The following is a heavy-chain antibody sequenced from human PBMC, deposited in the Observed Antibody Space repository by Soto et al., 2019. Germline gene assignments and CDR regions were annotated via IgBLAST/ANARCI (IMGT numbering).Heavy chain of an antibody. D-gene: IGHD4-17*01. V-gene: IGHV5-10-1*01. Sequence: PGESLKISCKGSGYSFTSYWISWVRQMPGKGLEWMGRIDPSDSYTNYSPSFQGHVTISADKSISTAYLQWSSLRASDTAMYYCATLTTVTTSPPFDYWGQGTLVPVYS. J-gene: IGHJ4*02. CDR1: GYSFTSYW. CDR3: ATLTTVTTSPPFDY. CDR2: IDPSDSYT.